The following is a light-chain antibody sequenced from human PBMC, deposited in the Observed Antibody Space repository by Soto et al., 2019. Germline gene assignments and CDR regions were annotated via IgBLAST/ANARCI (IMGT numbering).Light chain of an antibody. CDR2: YDN. Sequence: QSVLTQSPSASGTPGQRVVISCSGSSSNIGRNMVNWYQQLPGTAPKLLMYYDNQRPSGVPDRFSGSRSGTSASLAISGLQSEDEGDYYCQSYDSTLDARYVFGTGTKLTVL. CDR1: SSNIGRNM. J-gene: IGLJ1*01. CDR3: QSYDSTLDARYV. V-gene: IGLV1-44*01.